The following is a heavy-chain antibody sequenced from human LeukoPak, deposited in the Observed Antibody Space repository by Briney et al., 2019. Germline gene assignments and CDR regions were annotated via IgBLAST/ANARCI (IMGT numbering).Heavy chain of an antibody. V-gene: IGHV3-23*01. CDR3: AKHAYYDFWSGYSSRPNFDY. CDR1: GFTFSSYA. Sequence: GGSLRLSYAASGFTFSSYAMSWVRQAPGKGLEWVSAISGSGGSTYYADSVKGRFTISRDNSKNTLYLQMNSLRAEDTAVYYCAKHAYYDFWSGYSSRPNFDYWGQGTLVTVSS. D-gene: IGHD3-3*01. CDR2: ISGSGGST. J-gene: IGHJ4*02.